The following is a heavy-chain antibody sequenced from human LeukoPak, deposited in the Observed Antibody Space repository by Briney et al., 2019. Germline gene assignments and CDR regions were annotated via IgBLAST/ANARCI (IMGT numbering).Heavy chain of an antibody. D-gene: IGHD6-6*01. CDR1: GFTFSSYE. CDR3: ARLYSSSSGLRASDY. Sequence: SGGSLRLSCAASGFTFSSYEMNWVRQAPGKGLEWVSYISSSGSTIYYADSVKGRFTISRDNAKNSLYLQMNSLRADDTAVYYCARLYSSSSGLRASDYWGQGTLVTVSS. V-gene: IGHV3-48*03. J-gene: IGHJ4*02. CDR2: ISSSGSTI.